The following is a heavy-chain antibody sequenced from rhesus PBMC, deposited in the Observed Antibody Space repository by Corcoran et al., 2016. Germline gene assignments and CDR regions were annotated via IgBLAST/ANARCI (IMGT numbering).Heavy chain of an antibody. CDR3: ARGGGTAAFDY. D-gene: IGHD1-44*01. CDR2: IDGNIEGT. Sequence: QLQLQESGPGLVKPSETLSLTCAVSGGSISGYYWSWIRQPPGKGLEWIGNIDGNIEGTNYNPSLKGRVTIAKDTSKNQFSLKLTSVTAADTAVYYCARGGGTAAFDYWGQGVLVTVSS. CDR1: GGSISGYY. J-gene: IGHJ4*01. V-gene: IGHV4-81*01.